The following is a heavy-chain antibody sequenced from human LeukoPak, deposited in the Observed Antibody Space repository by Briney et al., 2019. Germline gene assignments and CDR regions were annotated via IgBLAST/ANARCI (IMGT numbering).Heavy chain of an antibody. CDR3: ARDRGDFWSGYLYYFDY. J-gene: IGHJ4*02. CDR2: ISYDGSNK. Sequence: GGSLRLSCAASGFTFSSYAMHWVRQAPGKGLEWVAVISYDGSNKYYADSVKGRFTISRDNSKNTLYLQMNSLRAEDTAVYYCARDRGDFWSGYLYYFDYWGQGTLVTVSS. CDR1: GFTFSSYA. D-gene: IGHD3-3*01. V-gene: IGHV3-30-3*01.